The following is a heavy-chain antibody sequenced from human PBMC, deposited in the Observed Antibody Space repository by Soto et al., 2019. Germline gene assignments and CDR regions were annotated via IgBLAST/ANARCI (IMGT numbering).Heavy chain of an antibody. CDR3: VRGGGKFSTSLPGLDH. V-gene: IGHV1-18*01. CDR1: GYIFTTSG. Sequence: QVQLVQSGVEVKKPGASVKVSCKASGYIFTTSGISWVRQAPGQGLEWMGWISAYNGDTTYAQSLQGTITMTTDTSTSTAYMELRSLRSDDTAVYFCVRGGGKFSTSLPGLDHWGQGTLITVSS. J-gene: IGHJ4*02. D-gene: IGHD1-26*01. CDR2: ISAYNGDT.